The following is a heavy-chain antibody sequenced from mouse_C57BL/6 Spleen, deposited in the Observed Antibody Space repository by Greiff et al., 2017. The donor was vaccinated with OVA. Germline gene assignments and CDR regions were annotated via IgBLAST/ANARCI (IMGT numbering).Heavy chain of an antibody. Sequence: QVQLQQPGAELVKPGASVKMSCKASGYTFTSYWITWVKQRPGQGLEWIGDIYPGSGSTNYNEKFKSKATLTVVTSSSTAYMQLRSLTSEDSAVYDSARGYSSGYPYAYWGQGTLVTVSA. CDR3: ARGYSSGYPYAY. D-gene: IGHD3-2*02. V-gene: IGHV1-55*01. CDR2: IYPGSGST. J-gene: IGHJ3*01. CDR1: GYTFTSYW.